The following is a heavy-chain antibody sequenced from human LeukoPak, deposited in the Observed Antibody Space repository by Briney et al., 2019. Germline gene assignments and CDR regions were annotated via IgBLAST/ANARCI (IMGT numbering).Heavy chain of an antibody. CDR2: INHSGTT. CDR3: ARIRLTGGLSAPDDFDI. V-gene: IGHV4-34*01. D-gene: IGHD2-8*02. CDR1: GGSFSDFY. Sequence: SETLSLTCAVYGGSFSDFYWSWIRQPPGKGLEWIGEINHSGTTNYNPSLKSRVTISVDTSKNQFSLKMRSMTAADTALYYCARIRLTGGLSAPDDFDIWGQGTMVTVSS. J-gene: IGHJ3*02.